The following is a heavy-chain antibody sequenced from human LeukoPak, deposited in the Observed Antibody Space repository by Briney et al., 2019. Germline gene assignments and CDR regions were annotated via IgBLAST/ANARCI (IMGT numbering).Heavy chain of an antibody. J-gene: IGHJ6*03. CDR3: ARLRLLWFGELLNYYYYYMDV. CDR2: ISAYNGNT. CDR1: GYTFTSYG. D-gene: IGHD3-10*01. Sequence: ASVKVSCKASGYTFTSYGISWVRQAPGQGLEWMGWISAYNGNTNYAQKFQGRVTITADESTSTAYMELSSLRSEDTAVYYCARLRLLWFGELLNYYYYYMDVWGKGTTVTVSS. V-gene: IGHV1-18*01.